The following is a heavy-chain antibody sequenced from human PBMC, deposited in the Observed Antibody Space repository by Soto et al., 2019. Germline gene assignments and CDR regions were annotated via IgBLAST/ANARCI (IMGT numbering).Heavy chain of an antibody. CDR3: ARGSPTTVTTWFDP. CDR2: IIPVFGKA. V-gene: IGHV1-69*01. CDR1: GGTFSNFA. J-gene: IGHJ5*02. D-gene: IGHD4-17*01. Sequence: QLQLVQSGAEVKKPGSSVKVSCKASGGTFSNFAINWVRQAPGQGLEWMGGIIPVFGKAKYAQKFQGRVQFTAEESSSTAYMEVNSLTSEDTAVYYCARGSPTTVTTWFDPWGQGTLVTVSS.